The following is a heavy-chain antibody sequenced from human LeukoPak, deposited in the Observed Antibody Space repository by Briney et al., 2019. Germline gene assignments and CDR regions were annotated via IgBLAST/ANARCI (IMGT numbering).Heavy chain of an antibody. CDR2: INTETGNP. J-gene: IGHJ3*02. CDR3: ARSGNIWFGESDAFDI. V-gene: IGHV7-4-1*02. CDR1: GGTFSSYA. Sequence: ASVKVSCKASGGTFSSYAISWVRQAPGQGLEWMGWINTETGNPMYAQGFTGRFVFSLDTSVSTTYVQISSLKAEDTAVYYCARSGNIWFGESDAFDIWGQGTMVTVSS. D-gene: IGHD3-10*01.